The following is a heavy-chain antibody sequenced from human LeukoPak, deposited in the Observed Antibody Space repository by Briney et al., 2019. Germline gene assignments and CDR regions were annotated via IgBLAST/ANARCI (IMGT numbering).Heavy chain of an antibody. J-gene: IGHJ5*02. CDR3: ARDYPVVAAAMWWFDP. D-gene: IGHD2-2*01. CDR2: ISSSSVYM. V-gene: IGHV3-21*01. Sequence: PGGSLRLPCAASGFTFSSYSMNWVRQAPGKGLEWVSSISSSSVYMYYADSVKGRFTISRDNAKNSLYLQMNSLRAEDTAVYYCARDYPVVAAAMWWFDPWGQGTLVTVSS. CDR1: GFTFSSYS.